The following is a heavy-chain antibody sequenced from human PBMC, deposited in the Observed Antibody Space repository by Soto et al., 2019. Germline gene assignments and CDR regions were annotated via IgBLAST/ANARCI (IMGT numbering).Heavy chain of an antibody. Sequence: QVQLVESGGGVVQPGRSLRLSCAASGFTFSSYGMHWVRQAPGKGLEWVAVIWYDGSNKYYADSVKGRFTISRDNSKNTLYLQMNSLRAEDTAVYYCARGRSGYDSYYYYYMDVWGKGTTVTVSS. CDR1: GFTFSSYG. CDR2: IWYDGSNK. J-gene: IGHJ6*03. V-gene: IGHV3-33*01. D-gene: IGHD5-12*01. CDR3: ARGRSGYDSYYYYYMDV.